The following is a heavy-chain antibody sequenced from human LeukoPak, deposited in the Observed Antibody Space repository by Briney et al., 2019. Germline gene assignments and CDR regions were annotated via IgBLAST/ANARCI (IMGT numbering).Heavy chain of an antibody. J-gene: IGHJ4*02. V-gene: IGHV3-33*06. CDR1: GFTFSSYG. CDR2: IWYDGSNK. CDR3: AKDANYYFDY. Sequence: GGSLRLSYAASGFTFSSYGMHWVRQAPGKGLEWVALIWYDGSNKYYPDSVKGRFTISRDNSKNTLYLQMNSLRAEDTAMYYCAKDANYYFDYWGQGTLVTVSS. D-gene: IGHD1-7*01.